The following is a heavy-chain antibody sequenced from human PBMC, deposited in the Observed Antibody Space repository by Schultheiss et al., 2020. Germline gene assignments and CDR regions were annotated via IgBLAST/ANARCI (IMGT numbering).Heavy chain of an antibody. CDR2: ISSSSSTI. J-gene: IGHJ2*01. CDR3: AKDVYYGSGLYWYFDL. D-gene: IGHD3-10*01. CDR1: GFTFSSYS. Sequence: GGSLRLSCAASGFTFSSYSMNWVRQAPGKGLEWVSYISSSSSTIYYADSVKRRFTISRDNAKNSLYLQMNSLRAEDTAVYYCAKDVYYGSGLYWYFDLWGRGTLVTVSS. V-gene: IGHV3-48*01.